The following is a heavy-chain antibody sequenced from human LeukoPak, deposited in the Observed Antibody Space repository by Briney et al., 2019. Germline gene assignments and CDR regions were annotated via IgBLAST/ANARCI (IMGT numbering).Heavy chain of an antibody. V-gene: IGHV3-23*01. D-gene: IGHD3-10*01. J-gene: IGHJ3*02. CDR3: AKGVSMAPDAFDI. Sequence: PGGSLRLSCAASGLTFSSYAMSWVRQAPGKGLEWVSAISGSGGSTYYADSVKGRFAISRDNSKNTLYLQMNSLRAEDTAVYYCAKGVSMAPDAFDIWGQGTMVTVSS. CDR2: ISGSGGST. CDR1: GLTFSSYA.